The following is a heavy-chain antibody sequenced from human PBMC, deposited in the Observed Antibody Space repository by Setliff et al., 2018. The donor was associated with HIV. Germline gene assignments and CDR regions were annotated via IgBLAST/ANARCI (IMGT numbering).Heavy chain of an antibody. Sequence: SETLSLTCAVYGGSFSDYYWSWIRQPPGKGLEWIGQINHSGSNIYNPSLKSRVTMSVDTSKNQFSLKLSSVTAADTAVYYCARHSGGSGFFHYYYMDVWGKGTTVTVSS. D-gene: IGHD3-16*01. CDR1: GGSFSDYY. CDR2: INHSGSN. J-gene: IGHJ6*03. V-gene: IGHV4-34*01. CDR3: ARHSGGSGFFHYYYMDV.